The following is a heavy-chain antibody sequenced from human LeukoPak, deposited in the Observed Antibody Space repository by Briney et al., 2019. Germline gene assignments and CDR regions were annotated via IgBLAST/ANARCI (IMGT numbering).Heavy chain of an antibody. CDR1: GFTFSSYA. CDR3: ARDRFPDYDYVWGEFGY. D-gene: IGHD3-16*01. J-gene: IGHJ4*02. CDR2: ISYDGSNK. V-gene: IGHV3-30*04. Sequence: PGGSLRLPCAASGFTFSSYAMHWVRQAPGKGLEWVAVISYDGSNKYYADSVKGRFTISRDNSKNTLYLQMNSLRAEDTAVYYCARDRFPDYDYVWGEFGYWGQGTLVTVSS.